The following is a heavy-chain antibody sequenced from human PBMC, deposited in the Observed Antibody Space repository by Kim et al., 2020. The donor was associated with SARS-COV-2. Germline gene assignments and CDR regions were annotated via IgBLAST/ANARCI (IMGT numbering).Heavy chain of an antibody. Sequence: QKCQGRVTMTRDTSASTAYMELSSLRSEDTAVYYCARARHYGSGSYPLAYWGQGTLVTVSS. V-gene: IGHV1-3*01. D-gene: IGHD3-10*01. CDR3: ARARHYGSGSYPLAY. J-gene: IGHJ4*02.